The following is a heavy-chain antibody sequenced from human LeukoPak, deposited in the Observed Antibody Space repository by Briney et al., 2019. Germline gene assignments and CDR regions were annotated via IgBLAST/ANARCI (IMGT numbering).Heavy chain of an antibody. Sequence: GGSLRLSCAASGFTFSSYGMHWVRQAPGKGLEWVAFIRYDGSNKYYADSVKGRFTISRDNSKNTLYLQMNSLRAEDTAVYYCARMNGGDPPYYDYYYFDYWGQGTPVTVSS. CDR1: GFTFSSYG. D-gene: IGHD3-3*01. V-gene: IGHV3-30*02. J-gene: IGHJ4*02. CDR3: ARMNGGDPPYYDYYYFDY. CDR2: IRYDGSNK.